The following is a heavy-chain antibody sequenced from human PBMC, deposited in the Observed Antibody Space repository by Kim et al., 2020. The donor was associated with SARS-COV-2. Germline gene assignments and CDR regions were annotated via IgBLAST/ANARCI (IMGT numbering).Heavy chain of an antibody. D-gene: IGHD3-3*01. CDR2: IKPDGSEK. Sequence: GGSLRLSCAASGFTFSNYWMSWVRQAPGKGLEWVANIKPDGSEKSYVDSLKGRFTISRDNAKNSLYLQMNSLRAEDTALYYCVRGNFSRYWGQGTLVTV. CDR1: GFTFSNYW. V-gene: IGHV3-7*01. CDR3: VRGNFSRY. J-gene: IGHJ4*02.